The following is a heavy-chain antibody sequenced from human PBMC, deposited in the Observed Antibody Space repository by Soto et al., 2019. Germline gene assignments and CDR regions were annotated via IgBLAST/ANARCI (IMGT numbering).Heavy chain of an antibody. CDR2: IIPLLDIA. CDR1: GGTFSNDI. CDR3: VRDSPIGSTYSGYDGIDY. Sequence: QVQLVQSGAAVKKPGSSVKVSCKASGGTFSNDIITWVRQAPGQGLEWMGRIIPLLDIANYAQKFQGRVTITADKSTSTXHMELNSLRSEDTAVYYCVRDSPIGSTYSGYDGIDYWGQGTLVTVSS. J-gene: IGHJ4*02. V-gene: IGHV1-69*08. D-gene: IGHD5-12*01.